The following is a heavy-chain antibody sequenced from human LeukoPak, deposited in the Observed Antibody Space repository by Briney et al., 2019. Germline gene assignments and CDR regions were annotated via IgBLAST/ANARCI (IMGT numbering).Heavy chain of an antibody. CDR2: VKEDASVK. CDR3: ARVRCCEGSGLIYFDP. Sequence: PGGSLRLSCAASGIAFSTYWMTWVRQAPGEGLEWVANVKEDASVKNYVASVKGRFTISRDNAKSALYLQMNSLRVEDTAVYYCARVRCCEGSGLIYFDPWGQGTLVTVSS. V-gene: IGHV3-7*04. CDR1: GIAFSTYW. J-gene: IGHJ5*02. D-gene: IGHD6-19*01.